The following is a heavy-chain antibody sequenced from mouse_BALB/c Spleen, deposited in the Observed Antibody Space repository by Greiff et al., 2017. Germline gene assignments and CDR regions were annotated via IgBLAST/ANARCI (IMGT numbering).Heavy chain of an antibody. CDR1: GFTFSSYT. CDR3: ARHVYDGYSYYFDY. Sequence: EVKLVESGGGLVQPGGSLKLSCAASGFTFSSYTMSWVRQTPEKRLEWVAYISNGGGSTYYPDTVKGRFTISRDNAKNTLYLQMSSLKSEDTAMYYCARHVYDGYSYYFDYWGQGTTLTVSS. V-gene: IGHV5-12-2*01. J-gene: IGHJ2*01. D-gene: IGHD2-3*01. CDR2: ISNGGGST.